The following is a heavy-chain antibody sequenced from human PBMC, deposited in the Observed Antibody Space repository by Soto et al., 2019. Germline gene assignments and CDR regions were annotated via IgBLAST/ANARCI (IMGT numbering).Heavy chain of an antibody. CDR2: IYPGDSDT. D-gene: IGHD2-2*01. V-gene: IGHV5-51*01. J-gene: IGHJ5*02. CDR1: VYSFTSYW. Sequence: GESLKISCKSSVYSFTSYWIAWVRQMPGKGLEWMGIIYPGDSDTRYSPSFQGQVTISVDKSISTAYLQWSSLKASDTAIYYCAKRGKESTRSFWFDPWGQGTLVTVSS. CDR3: AKRGKESTRSFWFDP.